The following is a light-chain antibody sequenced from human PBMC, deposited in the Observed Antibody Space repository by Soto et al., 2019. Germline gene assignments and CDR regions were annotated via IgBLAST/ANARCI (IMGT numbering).Light chain of an antibody. CDR3: QQYDIWPPYT. V-gene: IGKV3D-15*01. Sequence: EIVMTQSPATLSVPPGERATLSCRASQSVNIYLAWYQQKPGQAPRLLIFGATYRATGIPARFSGGGSGTEFTVTISSLQSEDFAIYYCQQYDIWPPYTFGQGTKVDIK. J-gene: IGKJ2*01. CDR2: GAT. CDR1: QSVNIY.